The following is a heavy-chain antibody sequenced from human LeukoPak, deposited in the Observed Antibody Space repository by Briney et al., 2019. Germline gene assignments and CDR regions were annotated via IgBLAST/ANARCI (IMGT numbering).Heavy chain of an antibody. Sequence: SVKVSCKASGGXFRSYAISWVRQAPGQGLEWMGGIIPIFGTANYAQKFQGRVTITPDESTNTAYMQLSSLRSEDTAVYYCAMAAAAEYYFDYWGQGTLVTVSS. CDR2: IIPIFGTA. CDR1: GGXFRSYA. CDR3: AMAAAAEYYFDY. D-gene: IGHD6-13*01. V-gene: IGHV1-69*13. J-gene: IGHJ4*02.